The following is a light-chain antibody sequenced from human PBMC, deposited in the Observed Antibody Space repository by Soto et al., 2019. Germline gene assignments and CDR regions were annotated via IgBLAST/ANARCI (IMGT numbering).Light chain of an antibody. CDR3: PSWDGSLSGVV. Sequence: QSVLTQTPSASGTPEQRVTMSCSGSSSNIGSNYVYWYQQLPVTVPQLLIFRNNDRTSGVQDRFSGSKSGTSASLAISALRSEDEADYYCPSWDGSLSGVVFGGGTQLTVL. CDR2: RNN. J-gene: IGLJ2*01. V-gene: IGLV1-47*01. CDR1: SSNIGSNY.